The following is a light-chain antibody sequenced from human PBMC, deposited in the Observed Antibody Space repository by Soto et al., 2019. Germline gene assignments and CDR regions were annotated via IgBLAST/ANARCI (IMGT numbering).Light chain of an antibody. CDR1: ISNIGKDT. Sequence: QPVLTQPTSVSGTPGLRVNLSCSGGISNIGKDTVNWYQQLPGTAPKLLMFNDDKRPSGVPDRFSGSRSGTSASLAISGLQSDDEAVYFCSTWDDSLNGWVFGGGTKLTVL. CDR3: STWDDSLNGWV. CDR2: NDD. J-gene: IGLJ3*02. V-gene: IGLV1-44*01.